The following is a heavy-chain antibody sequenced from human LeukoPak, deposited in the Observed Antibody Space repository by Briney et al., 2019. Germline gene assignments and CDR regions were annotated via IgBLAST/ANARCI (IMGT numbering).Heavy chain of an antibody. V-gene: IGHV3-74*01. D-gene: IGHD3-10*01. J-gene: IGHJ6*02. CDR2: INSDGNSI. CDR1: GLTFSRYH. CDR3: ARGAKPMVRGVNYYYYGMDV. Sequence: GVSLTLSCTPSGLTFSRYHKHWVRHATGEALVGVSRINSDGNSIIYADSVKGRLTISRDNANHTLYMQMNSLRGDDTAVYYCARGAKPMVRGVNYYYYGMDVWGQGTTVTVPS.